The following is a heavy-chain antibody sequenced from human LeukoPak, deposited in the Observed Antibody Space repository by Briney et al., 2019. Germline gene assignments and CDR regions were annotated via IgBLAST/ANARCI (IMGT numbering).Heavy chain of an antibody. Sequence: GGSLRLSCTASGFTFGDYAMSWIRQAPGKGLEWVGFIRSKAYGETADYAASVKGRFTISRDDSKAIAYLQMNSLKTEDTAVYHRTRDRGAYNLYDYWGQGTLVTVST. CDR2: IRSKAYGETA. V-gene: IGHV3-49*03. CDR3: TRDRGAYNLYDY. J-gene: IGHJ4*02. CDR1: GFTFGDYA. D-gene: IGHD1-1*01.